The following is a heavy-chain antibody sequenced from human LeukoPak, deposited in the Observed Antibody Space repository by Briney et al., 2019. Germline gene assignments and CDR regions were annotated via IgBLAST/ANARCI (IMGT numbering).Heavy chain of an antibody. J-gene: IGHJ4*02. D-gene: IGHD6-13*01. CDR1: GGSISGYY. Sequence: SETLSLTCTVSGGSISGYYWSWIRQPPGRGLEWIGYIYYSGSTNYNPSLKSRVTISVDMSKNQFSLRLSSVTAADTAVYYWATHSAAAAVYLDYWGQGTLVTVSS. CDR3: ATHSAAAAVYLDY. V-gene: IGHV4-59*08. CDR2: IYYSGST.